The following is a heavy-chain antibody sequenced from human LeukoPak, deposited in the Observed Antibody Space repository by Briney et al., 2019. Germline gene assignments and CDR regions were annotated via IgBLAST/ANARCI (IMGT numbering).Heavy chain of an antibody. D-gene: IGHD3-3*01. Sequence: ASVKVSCKASGYTFTSYGISWVRQAPGQGLEWMGWISAYNGNTNYAQKLQGRVTMTTDTSTSTAYMELRSLRSDDTAVYYCARAVYYDFWSGYSDYWGQGTLVTVPS. J-gene: IGHJ4*02. CDR1: GYTFTSYG. CDR3: ARAVYYDFWSGYSDY. V-gene: IGHV1-18*01. CDR2: ISAYNGNT.